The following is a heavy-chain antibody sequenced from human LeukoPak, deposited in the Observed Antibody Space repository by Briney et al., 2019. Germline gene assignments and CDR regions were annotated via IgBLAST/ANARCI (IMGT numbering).Heavy chain of an antibody. V-gene: IGHV1-2*02. Sequence: ASVKVSCKASGYTFTGYYMHWVRQAPGQGLEWMGWINPNSGGTNYAQKFQGRVTMTRDTSISTAYMELSRPRSDDTAVYYCARVLPGDSSSYLFDYWGQGTLVTVSS. CDR3: ARVLPGDSSSYLFDY. CDR1: GYTFTGYY. J-gene: IGHJ4*02. D-gene: IGHD6-13*01. CDR2: INPNSGGT.